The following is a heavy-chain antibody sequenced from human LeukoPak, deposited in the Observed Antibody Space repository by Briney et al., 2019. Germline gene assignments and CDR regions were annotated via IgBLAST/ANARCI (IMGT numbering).Heavy chain of an antibody. V-gene: IGHV5-51*01. Sequence: GESLKISCETFGYIFSHYWIGWVRQMPGKGLEWMGIIYPGDSDTRYSPSFQGQVTISADKSISTAYLQWSSLKASDTAMYYCARLGPYYYYMDVWGKGTTVTVSS. J-gene: IGHJ6*03. CDR2: IYPGDSDT. CDR3: ARLGPYYYYMDV. CDR1: GYIFSHYW.